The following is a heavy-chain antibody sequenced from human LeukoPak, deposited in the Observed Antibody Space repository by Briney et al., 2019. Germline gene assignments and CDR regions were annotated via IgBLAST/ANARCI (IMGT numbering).Heavy chain of an antibody. CDR3: ARDSSRYPVGYYFDY. CDR2: INPNSGGT. J-gene: IGHJ4*02. CDR1: GYTFTGYY. D-gene: IGHD6-13*01. Sequence: ASVKVSCKASGYTFTGYYMHWVRQAPGQGLEWMGWINPNSGGTNYAQKFQGRVTMTRDTSISTAYMELSRLRSDDTAVYYCARDSSRYPVGYYFDYWGQGTLVTVSS. V-gene: IGHV1-2*02.